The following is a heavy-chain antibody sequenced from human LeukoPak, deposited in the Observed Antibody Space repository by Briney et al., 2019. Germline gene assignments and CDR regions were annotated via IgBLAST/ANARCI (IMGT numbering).Heavy chain of an antibody. D-gene: IGHD3-22*01. CDR1: GYTFTSYA. CDR3: ARTYYYDSSGYYDAFDI. J-gene: IGHJ3*02. V-gene: IGHV7-4-1*02. CDR2: INTNTGNP. Sequence: ASVKVSCKASGYTFTSYAMNWVRQAPGQGLEWMGRINTNTGNPTYAQGFTGRFVFSLDTSVSTAYLQISSLKAEDTAVYYCARTYYYDSSGYYDAFDIRGQGTMVTVSS.